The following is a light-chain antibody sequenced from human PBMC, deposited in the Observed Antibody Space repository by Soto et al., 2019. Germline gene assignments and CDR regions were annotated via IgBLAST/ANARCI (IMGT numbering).Light chain of an antibody. V-gene: IGKV1-39*01. J-gene: IGKJ1*01. CDR2: AAS. CDR1: QSISSY. CDR3: QQSYSTSWT. Sequence: EIQVTQSASSLSASVGDRVTITCRASQSISSYLNWYQQKPGKAPKLLIYAASSLQSGVPSRFSGSGSGTDFTLTISSLQPEDFATYYCQQSYSTSWTFAQGTKVDI.